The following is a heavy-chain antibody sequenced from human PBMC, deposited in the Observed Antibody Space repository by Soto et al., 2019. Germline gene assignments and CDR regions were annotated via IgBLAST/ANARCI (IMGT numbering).Heavy chain of an antibody. J-gene: IGHJ4*02. CDR1: GGTFSSYA. V-gene: IGHV1-69*13. CDR3: ARGGYSSGWYDY. Sequence: VASVKVSCKASGGTFSSYAISWVRQAPGQGLEWMGGIIPIFGTANYAQKFQGRVTITADESTSTAYMELSSLRSEDTAVYYCARGGYSSGWYDYWGQGTLVTVSS. D-gene: IGHD6-19*01. CDR2: IIPIFGTA.